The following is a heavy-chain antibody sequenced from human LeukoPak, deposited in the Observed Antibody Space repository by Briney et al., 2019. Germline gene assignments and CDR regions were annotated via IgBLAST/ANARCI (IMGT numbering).Heavy chain of an antibody. Sequence: PGGSLRLSCAASGFTFSSYDMNWVRQAPGKGLEWVSYISSSGSTIYYADSVKGRFTISRDNAKNSLDLQMNSLRAEDTAVYYCARSYDYGDPWGFDPWGQGTLVTVSS. J-gene: IGHJ5*02. CDR1: GFTFSSYD. CDR3: ARSYDYGDPWGFDP. D-gene: IGHD4-17*01. V-gene: IGHV3-48*03. CDR2: ISSSGSTI.